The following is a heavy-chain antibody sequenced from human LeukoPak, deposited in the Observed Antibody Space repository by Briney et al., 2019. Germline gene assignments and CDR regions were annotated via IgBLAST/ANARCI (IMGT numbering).Heavy chain of an antibody. D-gene: IGHD1-26*01. CDR2: INPNSGGT. CDR1: GYTFTGYY. CDR3: ARSGSTNDYFDY. J-gene: IGHJ4*02. Sequence: GASVKVSCKASGYTFTGYYMHWVRQSPGQGLEWMGWINPNSGGTNYAQKFQGRVTMTRDTSISTDYMELSRLRSDDTAVYYCARSGSTNDYFDYWGQGTLVTVSS. V-gene: IGHV1-2*02.